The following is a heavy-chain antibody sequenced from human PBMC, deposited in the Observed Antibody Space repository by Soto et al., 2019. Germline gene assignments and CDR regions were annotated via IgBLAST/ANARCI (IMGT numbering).Heavy chain of an antibody. CDR1: GGSISSSIYY. Sequence: SETLSLTCTVSGGSISSSIYYWGWTRQPPGKGLEWIGNIYYTGITNYNPSLKSRFTIAVDTSKNQFSLKLSSVTAADTAVYYCARLSGSITFWGKGTLVTVYS. CDR2: IYYTGIT. V-gene: IGHV4-39*01. D-gene: IGHD2-2*01. CDR3: ARLSGSITF. J-gene: IGHJ4*02.